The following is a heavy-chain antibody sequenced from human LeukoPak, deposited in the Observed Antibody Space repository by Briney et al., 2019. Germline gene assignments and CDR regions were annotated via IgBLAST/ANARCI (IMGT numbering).Heavy chain of an antibody. V-gene: IGHV3-23*01. J-gene: IGHJ1*01. Sequence: PGGSLRLSCAASGFTFSSYGMSWVRQAPGKGLEWVSAISGSGGSTYYADSVKGRFTISRDNSKNTLYLQMNSLRAEDTAVYYCARHPYYYDSSGYREYFQHWGQGTLVTVSS. D-gene: IGHD3-22*01. CDR2: ISGSGGST. CDR1: GFTFSSYG. CDR3: ARHPYYYDSSGYREYFQH.